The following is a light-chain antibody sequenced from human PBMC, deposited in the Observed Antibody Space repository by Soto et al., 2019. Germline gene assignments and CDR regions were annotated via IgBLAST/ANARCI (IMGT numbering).Light chain of an antibody. J-gene: IGKJ1*01. V-gene: IGKV3-15*01. CDR2: GAF. CDR1: QSVRSN. Sequence: EIVMTQSPVTLSVSPGERATLSCRASQSVRSNLAWYQQKPGQAPSLLIYGAFTRATGIPTRFSGTGSGTEFTLTISSLQSEDFPLYYCQQYNDWPLTFGQGTKADIK. CDR3: QQYNDWPLT.